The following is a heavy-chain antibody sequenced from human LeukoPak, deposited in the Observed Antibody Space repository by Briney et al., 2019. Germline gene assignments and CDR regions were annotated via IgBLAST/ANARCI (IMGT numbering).Heavy chain of an antibody. J-gene: IGHJ4*02. Sequence: ASVKVSCKVSGYTLTELSMHWVRQAPGKGLEWMGGFDPEDGETIYAQKFQGRVTMTEDTSTDTAYMELSSLRSEDTAVYYCATDSPTSYGATWVYWGQGTLVTVSS. CDR1: GYTLTELS. V-gene: IGHV1-24*01. CDR2: FDPEDGET. CDR3: ATDSPTSYGATWVY. D-gene: IGHD5-18*01.